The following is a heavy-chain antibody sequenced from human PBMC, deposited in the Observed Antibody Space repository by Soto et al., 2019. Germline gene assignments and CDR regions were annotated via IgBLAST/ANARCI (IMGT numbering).Heavy chain of an antibody. CDR2: IYYSGST. Sequence: LSLTCTVSGGSISSGDYYWSWIRQPPGKGLEWIGYIYYSGSTYYNPSLKRRITISVDTSKNQFSLKLSSLTAADTAVYYCARVLFLAVAGKSEGWFDPWGQGTLVTVSS. J-gene: IGHJ5*02. CDR1: GGSISSGDYY. CDR3: ARVLFLAVAGKSEGWFDP. D-gene: IGHD6-19*01. V-gene: IGHV4-30-4*01.